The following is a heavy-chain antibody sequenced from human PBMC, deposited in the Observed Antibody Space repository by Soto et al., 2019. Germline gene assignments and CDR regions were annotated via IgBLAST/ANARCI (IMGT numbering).Heavy chain of an antibody. CDR2: IYYTRST. V-gene: IGHV4-39*01. CDR1: GGSISSSMYY. D-gene: IGHD5-12*01. J-gene: IGHJ4*02. CDR3: ARPDRDGYNFYY. Sequence: SETLSLTCTVSGGSISSSMYYWGWIRQPPGKGLEWIGRIYYTRSTYYNPSLKSRLTISVDTSNNQFSLKLSSVPAADLAVYYCARPDRDGYNFYYWGQGTLVTVSS.